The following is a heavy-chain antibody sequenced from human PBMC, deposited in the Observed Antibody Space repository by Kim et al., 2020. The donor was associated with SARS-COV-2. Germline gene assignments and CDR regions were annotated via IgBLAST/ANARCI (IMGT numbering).Heavy chain of an antibody. Sequence: SETLSLTCAVYGGSFSGYYWSWIRQPPGKGLEWIGEINHSGSTNYNPSLKSRVTISVDTSKNQFSLKLSSVTAADTAVYYCARGTRHWLVRRPYYYYMDVWGKGTTVTVSS. CDR3: ARGTRHWLVRRPYYYYMDV. V-gene: IGHV4-34*01. CDR1: GGSFSGYY. CDR2: INHSGST. D-gene: IGHD6-19*01. J-gene: IGHJ6*03.